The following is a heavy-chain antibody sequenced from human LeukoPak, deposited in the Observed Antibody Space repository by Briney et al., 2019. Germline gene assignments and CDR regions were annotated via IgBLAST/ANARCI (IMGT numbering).Heavy chain of an antibody. D-gene: IGHD6-13*01. CDR2: MNPNSGNT. J-gene: IGHJ5*02. CDR3: AREGAAAGTLGWFDP. Sequence: ASVKVSCKASGYTFTSYDINWVRQATGQGLEWMGWMNPNSGNTGYAQKFQGRVTITTDESTSTAYMELSSLRPEDTAVYYCAREGAAAGTLGWFDPWGQGTLVTVSS. V-gene: IGHV1-8*01. CDR1: GYTFTSYD.